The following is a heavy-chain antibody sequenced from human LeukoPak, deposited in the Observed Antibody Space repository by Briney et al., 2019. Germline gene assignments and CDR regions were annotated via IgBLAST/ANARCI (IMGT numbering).Heavy chain of an antibody. Sequence: SGGSLRLSCAASGFTFNSHWMHWVRQAPGKGLVWVSRIDSHGSSTADADSVRGRFTVSRDNAKNTLYLQMNSLRAEDTAIYYCVREGYGSGNYPFDYWGQGTLVIVTS. CDR1: GFTFNSHW. V-gene: IGHV3-74*03. CDR3: VREGYGSGNYPFDY. CDR2: IDSHGSST. D-gene: IGHD3-10*01. J-gene: IGHJ4*02.